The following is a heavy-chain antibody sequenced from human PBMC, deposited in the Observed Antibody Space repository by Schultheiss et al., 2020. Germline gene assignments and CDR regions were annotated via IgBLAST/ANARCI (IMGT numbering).Heavy chain of an antibody. Sequence: SETLSLTCTVSGGSISSYYWSWIRQPPGKGLEWIGYIYYSGSTYYNPSLKSRVTISVDTSKNQFSLTLSSVTAADTAVYYCASTNYYGSGSKHYGMDVWGQGTTVTVSS. D-gene: IGHD3-10*01. CDR2: IYYSGST. CDR1: GGSISSYY. CDR3: ASTNYYGSGSKHYGMDV. J-gene: IGHJ6*02. V-gene: IGHV4-59*08.